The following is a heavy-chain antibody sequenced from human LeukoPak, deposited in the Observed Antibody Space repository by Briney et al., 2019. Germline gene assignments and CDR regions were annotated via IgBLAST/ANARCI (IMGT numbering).Heavy chain of an antibody. CDR2: IIPIFGTA. V-gene: IGHV1-69*13. Sequence: GASVKVSCKASGGTFSSYAISWVRQAPGQGLEWMGGIIPIFGTANYAQKFQGRVTITADESTSTAYMELSSLRSEDTAVYYCARGAYYGGPLDYWGQGTLVTVSS. CDR1: GGTFSSYA. CDR3: ARGAYYGGPLDY. D-gene: IGHD4-23*01. J-gene: IGHJ4*02.